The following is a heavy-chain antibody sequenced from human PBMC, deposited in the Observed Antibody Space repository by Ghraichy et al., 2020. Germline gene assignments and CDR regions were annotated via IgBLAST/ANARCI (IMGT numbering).Heavy chain of an antibody. J-gene: IGHJ4*02. Sequence: SETLSLTCTVSGYSISSGYYWGWIRQPPGKGLEWIGSIYHSGSTYYNPSLKSRVTISVDTSKNQFSLKLSSVTAADTAVYYCARVPVDTANYYFDYWGQGTLVTVSS. CDR2: IYHSGST. CDR3: ARVPVDTANYYFDY. CDR1: GYSISSGYY. V-gene: IGHV4-38-2*02. D-gene: IGHD5-18*01.